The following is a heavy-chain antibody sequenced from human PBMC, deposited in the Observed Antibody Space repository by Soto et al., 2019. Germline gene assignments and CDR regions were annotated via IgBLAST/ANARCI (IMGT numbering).Heavy chain of an antibody. CDR1: GGSISSYY. Sequence: QVQLQEPGPGLVKPSETLSLTCTVSGGSISSYYWSWIRQPPGKGLEWIGYIYYSGSTNYNPSLKSRVTISVDTSKNQFSLKLSSVTAADTAVYYCARDVGPIDPWGQGTLVTVSS. CDR3: ARDVGPIDP. J-gene: IGHJ5*02. CDR2: IYYSGST. V-gene: IGHV4-59*01. D-gene: IGHD1-26*01.